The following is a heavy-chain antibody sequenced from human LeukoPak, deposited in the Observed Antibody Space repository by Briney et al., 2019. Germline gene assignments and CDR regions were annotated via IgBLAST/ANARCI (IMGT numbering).Heavy chain of an antibody. CDR2: IYYSGST. CDR1: GGSISSSSYY. D-gene: IGHD7-27*01. J-gene: IGHJ4*02. Sequence: SETLSLTCTVSGGSISSSSYYWGWIRQPPGKGLECIGSIYYSGSTYYNPSLKSRVTISLEMSKHQFSLNLTSVTAADTAVYYCASNTGTVFDYWSQGALVTVSS. CDR3: ASNTGTVFDY. V-gene: IGHV4-39*07.